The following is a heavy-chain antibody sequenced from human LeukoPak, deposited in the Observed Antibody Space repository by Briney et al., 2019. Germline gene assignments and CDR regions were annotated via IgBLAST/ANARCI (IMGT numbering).Heavy chain of an antibody. V-gene: IGHV4-59*01. Sequence: SETLSLTCTVSGGSISSYYWSWIRQPPGKGLEWIGHIYGSGSTNYNPSLKSRVTISVDTSKNQFSLRLASVTAADTAVYYCARGFLYGDLPDSWGQGTLVIVSS. D-gene: IGHD4-17*01. CDR2: IYGSGST. CDR1: GGSISSYY. CDR3: ARGFLYGDLPDS. J-gene: IGHJ4*02.